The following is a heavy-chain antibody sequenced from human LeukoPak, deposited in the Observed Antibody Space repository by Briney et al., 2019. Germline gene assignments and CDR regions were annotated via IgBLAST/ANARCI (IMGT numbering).Heavy chain of an antibody. V-gene: IGHV3-30*02. CDR1: GFTFSSYG. J-gene: IGHJ4*02. CDR3: AKGAWIQLWTPFDY. D-gene: IGHD5-18*01. Sequence: GGSLGLLCAASGFTFSSYGMHWVRRAPGKGLEWVAFIRYDGSNKYYADSVKGRFTISRYNSKNTLYLQMNSLRAEDTAVYYCAKGAWIQLWTPFDYWGQGTLVTVSS. CDR2: IRYDGSNK.